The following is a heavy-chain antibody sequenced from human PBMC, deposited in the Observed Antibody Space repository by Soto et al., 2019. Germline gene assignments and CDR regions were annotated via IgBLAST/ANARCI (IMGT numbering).Heavy chain of an antibody. V-gene: IGHV1-18*01. CDR3: ARGSMAARGDY. Sequence: QVQLVQSGAEVKKPGASVKVSCKASGYLFISYGISWVRQAPGQGLEWMGRISAYNGNTNYAQKFQGRVTMTRNTSISTAYMELSSLRSEDTAVYYCARGSMAARGDYWGQGTLVTVSS. D-gene: IGHD6-6*01. CDR1: GYLFISYG. CDR2: ISAYNGNT. J-gene: IGHJ4*02.